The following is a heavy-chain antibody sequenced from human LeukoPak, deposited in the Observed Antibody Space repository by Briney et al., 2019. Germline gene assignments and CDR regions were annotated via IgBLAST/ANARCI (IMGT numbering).Heavy chain of an antibody. V-gene: IGHV1-69*13. D-gene: IGHD1-26*01. CDR1: GYIFTTYA. Sequence: ASVKVSCKPSGYIFTTYAIHWVRQAPGRGLEWMGGIIPIFGTANYAQKFQGRVTITADESTSTAYMELSSLRSEDTAVYYCARGPWEGPDYWGQGTLVTVSS. CDR2: IIPIFGTA. CDR3: ARGPWEGPDY. J-gene: IGHJ4*02.